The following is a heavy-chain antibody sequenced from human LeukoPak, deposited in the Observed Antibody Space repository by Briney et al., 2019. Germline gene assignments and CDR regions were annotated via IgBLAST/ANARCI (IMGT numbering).Heavy chain of an antibody. Sequence: GESLKISCKGSGYSFTSYWIGWVRQMPGKGLEWMGIIYPGDSDTRYSPSFQGQVTISADKSISTAYLQWSSLKASDTAMYYCARDSGATYYYDSSGYRSFDYWGQGTLVTVSS. CDR1: GYSFTSYW. CDR3: ARDSGATYYYDSSGYRSFDY. CDR2: IYPGDSDT. J-gene: IGHJ4*02. V-gene: IGHV5-51*01. D-gene: IGHD3-22*01.